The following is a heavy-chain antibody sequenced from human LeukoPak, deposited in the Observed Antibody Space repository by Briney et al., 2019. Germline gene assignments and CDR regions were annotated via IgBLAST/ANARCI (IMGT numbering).Heavy chain of an antibody. CDR1: GFTFSSYG. CDR2: IWYGGSNK. D-gene: IGHD3-16*01. J-gene: IGHJ2*01. CDR3: AREAAWGNWYFDL. V-gene: IGHV3-33*08. Sequence: GGSLRLSCAASGFTFSSYGMHWVRQAPGKGLEWVAVIWYGGSNKYYADSVKGRFTISRDNSKNTLYLQMNSLRYDDTALYYCAREAAWGNWYFDLWGRGTLVTVSS.